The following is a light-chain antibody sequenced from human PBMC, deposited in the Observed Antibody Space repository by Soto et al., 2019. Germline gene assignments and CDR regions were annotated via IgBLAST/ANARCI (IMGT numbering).Light chain of an antibody. CDR3: QQYGNSPIT. J-gene: IGKJ5*01. CDR1: HSVSSSY. Sequence: IVFTQSPGTLSLYTGERATLSCRASHSVSSSYLAWYQQKPGQAPRLLIYGASSRATGIPDRFSGSGSGTDFTLTISSLEPEDFAVYYCQQYGNSPITFGQGTRLEIK. V-gene: IGKV3-20*01. CDR2: GAS.